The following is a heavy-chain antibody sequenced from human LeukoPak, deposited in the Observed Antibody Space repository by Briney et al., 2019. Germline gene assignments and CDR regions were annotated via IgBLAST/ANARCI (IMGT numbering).Heavy chain of an antibody. CDR2: INPSGGRT. Sequence: ASVKVSCKASGYTLTSYYVHWVRQAPGQGPEWMGVINPSGGRTTSYAQKIQGRVTMTRDTSMSTVNMELSSLRSEDTAVYYCARGTLRYFDFWGQGTLVTVSS. V-gene: IGHV1-46*01. D-gene: IGHD3-9*01. J-gene: IGHJ4*02. CDR1: GYTLTSYY. CDR3: ARGTLRYFDF.